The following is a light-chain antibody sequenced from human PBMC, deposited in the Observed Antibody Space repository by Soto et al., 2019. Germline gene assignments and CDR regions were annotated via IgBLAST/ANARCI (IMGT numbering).Light chain of an antibody. V-gene: IGKV1-39*01. CDR3: QQSYNIQALT. Sequence: DIQVTQSRSSLSASVGDRVAITCRASQNIRNYLNWYQQKPGKAPRVLIYGAASLQSGVPSRFSGSGSGTNFSLTINSLQPEDYATYYCQQSYNIQALTFGGGTKVDIK. CDR2: GAA. J-gene: IGKJ4*01. CDR1: QNIRNY.